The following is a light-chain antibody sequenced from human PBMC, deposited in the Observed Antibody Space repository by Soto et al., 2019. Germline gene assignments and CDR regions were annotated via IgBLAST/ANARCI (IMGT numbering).Light chain of an antibody. CDR3: TSWTSTSTYV. CDR1: SSDVGGYNY. CDR2: DVF. V-gene: IGLV2-14*03. Sequence: QSALTQDASVSGFPGQSITISCTGTSSDVGGYNYVSWYQQHPGKAPKLVIYDVFTRPSGVSNRFSGSKSGNTASLTISALQAEDEADYYCTSWTSTSTYVFGSGTKVTVL. J-gene: IGLJ1*01.